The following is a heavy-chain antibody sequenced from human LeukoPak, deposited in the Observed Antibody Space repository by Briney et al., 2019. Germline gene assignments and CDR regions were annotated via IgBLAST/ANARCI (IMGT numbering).Heavy chain of an antibody. D-gene: IGHD2-8*01. CDR2: INYDSDSL. J-gene: IGHJ3*02. V-gene: IGHV3-9*01. CDR3: AKGLFHDNGLADAFDI. Sequence: GGSLRLSCAGSGFTFGDYAMHWVRQPPGKGLEWVSGINYDSDSLGYADSVKGRFTISRDNARNSLFLQMNSLRPGDSATYYCAKGLFHDNGLADAFDIWGQGTMVIVSS. CDR1: GFTFGDYA.